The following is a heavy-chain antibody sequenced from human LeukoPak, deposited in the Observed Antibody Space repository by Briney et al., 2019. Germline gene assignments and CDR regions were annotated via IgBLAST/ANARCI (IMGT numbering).Heavy chain of an antibody. D-gene: IGHD4-17*01. CDR2: ISSSGSTI. V-gene: IGHV3-11*01. Sequence: GGSLRLSCAASGFTFSDYYLSWIRQAPGAGREWVSYISSSGSTIYSADSVKGRFTISRDNAKNSLYLQMNSLRAEDTAVYYCARRDYGDYVIDYWGPGAPVTVSS. CDR3: ARRDYGDYVIDY. J-gene: IGHJ4*02. CDR1: GFTFSDYY.